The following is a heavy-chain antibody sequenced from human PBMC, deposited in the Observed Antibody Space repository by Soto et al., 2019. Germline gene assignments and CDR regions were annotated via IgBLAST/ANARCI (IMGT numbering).Heavy chain of an antibody. CDR3: ARSKNYYDSSGYYGDAFDI. V-gene: IGHV4-39*01. Sequence: SETLSLTCTVSGGSISSSSYYWGWIRQPPGKGLEWIGSIYYSGSTYYNPSLKSRVTISVDTSKNQFSLKLSSVTAADTAVYYCARSKNYYDSSGYYGDAFDIWGQGTIVTVSS. CDR2: IYYSGST. J-gene: IGHJ3*02. CDR1: GGSISSSSYY. D-gene: IGHD3-22*01.